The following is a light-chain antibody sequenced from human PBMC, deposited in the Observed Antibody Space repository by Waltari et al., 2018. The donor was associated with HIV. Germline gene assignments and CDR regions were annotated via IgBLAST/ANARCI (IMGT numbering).Light chain of an antibody. Sequence: QSVLTQPPSVSAAPGQRVTISCSGSSSNLGSNDVSWYQQLPGTAPKLLIFDNYKRPSGIPDRFSGSKSGTSATLGITGLQTGDEADYYCGTWDSGLSAVVFGGGTKLTVL. V-gene: IGLV1-51*01. J-gene: IGLJ3*02. CDR3: GTWDSGLSAVV. CDR1: SSNLGSND. CDR2: DNY.